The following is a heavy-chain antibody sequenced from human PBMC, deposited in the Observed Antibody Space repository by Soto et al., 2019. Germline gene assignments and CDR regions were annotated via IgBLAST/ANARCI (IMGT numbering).Heavy chain of an antibody. CDR2: LSGSGTST. Sequence: GGSLRLSCAASGFSFVNYAMKWVRQAPGKGLEWVSGLSGSGTSTYYADSVKGRFTISRDNSRDTLFLQMNSLTADDTAVYHCPQANTTGAWFTPFDSWGQGALVTVSS. CDR1: GFSFVNYA. J-gene: IGHJ4*02. CDR3: PQANTTGAWFTPFDS. D-gene: IGHD6-19*01. V-gene: IGHV3-23*01.